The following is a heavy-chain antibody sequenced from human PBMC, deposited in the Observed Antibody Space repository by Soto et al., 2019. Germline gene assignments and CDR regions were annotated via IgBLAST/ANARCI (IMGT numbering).Heavy chain of an antibody. CDR1: GFTFSSYG. D-gene: IGHD4-17*01. J-gene: IGHJ4*02. V-gene: IGHV3-30*18. CDR3: AKGDATVVRPDY. Sequence: QVQLVESGGGVVQPGRSLRLSCAASGFTFSSYGMHWVRQAPGKGLEWVAVISYDGSNKYYADSVKGRFTISRDNSKKTLYLQMNSLGAEETAVYYCAKGDATVVRPDYWGQGTLVTVSS. CDR2: ISYDGSNK.